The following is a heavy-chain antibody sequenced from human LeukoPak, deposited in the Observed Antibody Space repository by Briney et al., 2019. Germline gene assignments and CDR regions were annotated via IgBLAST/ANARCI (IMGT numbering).Heavy chain of an antibody. CDR3: ARDPRLYLYHSSGYYHP. CDR2: IWYDASEK. V-gene: IGHV3-33*01. Sequence: GGSLRLSCAASGFTFSSYGMHWVRQAPGKGLERVAVIWYDASEKYYGDSVKGRFTVSRDNSKNTLYLQMNSLRADDTAVYYCARDPRLYLYHSSGYYHPWGQGTPVTVSS. D-gene: IGHD3-22*01. CDR1: GFTFSSYG. J-gene: IGHJ5*02.